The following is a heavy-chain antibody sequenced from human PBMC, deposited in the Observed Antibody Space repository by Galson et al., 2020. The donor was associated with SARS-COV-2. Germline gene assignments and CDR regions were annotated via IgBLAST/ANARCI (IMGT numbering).Heavy chain of an antibody. J-gene: IGHJ5*02. CDR2: IIPILGIA. D-gene: IGHD1-1*01. CDR3: ARSSSSVELRWFDP. V-gene: IGHV1-69*10. Sequence: SVKVSCKASGYTFTGYYMHWVRQAPGQGLQWMGWIIPILGIANYAQKFQGRVTITADKSTSTAYMELSSLRSEDTAVYYCARSSSSVELRWFDPWGQGTLVTVSS. CDR1: GYTFTGYY.